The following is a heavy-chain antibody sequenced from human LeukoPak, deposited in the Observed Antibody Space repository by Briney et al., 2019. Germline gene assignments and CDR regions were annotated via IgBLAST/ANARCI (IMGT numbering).Heavy chain of an antibody. J-gene: IGHJ6*03. CDR2: IYYSGNT. V-gene: IGHV4-39*01. CDR1: GGSISSNSYY. CDR3: SRLSYYNYYMDV. Sequence: SETPSLTCTVSGGSISSNSYYWAWIRQPPGKGLEWIGTIYYSGNTYYNPSLKSRVTISIDTSKNQFSLKLSSVTAADTAVYYSSRLSYYNYYMDVWGKGTTVTVSS.